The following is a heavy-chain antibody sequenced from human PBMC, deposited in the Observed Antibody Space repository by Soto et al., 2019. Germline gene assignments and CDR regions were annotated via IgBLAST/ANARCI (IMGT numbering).Heavy chain of an antibody. CDR2: ISAYNGNT. CDR1: GYTFTSYG. J-gene: IGHJ6*02. V-gene: IGHV1-18*01. CDR3: ASGYIAVAGRIYYYGMDV. D-gene: IGHD6-19*01. Sequence: ASVKVSCKASGYTFTSYGISWVRQAPGQGLEWMGWISAYNGNTNYAQKLQGRVTMTTDTSTGTAYMELRSLRSDDTAVYYCASGYIAVAGRIYYYGMDVWGQGTTVTVSS.